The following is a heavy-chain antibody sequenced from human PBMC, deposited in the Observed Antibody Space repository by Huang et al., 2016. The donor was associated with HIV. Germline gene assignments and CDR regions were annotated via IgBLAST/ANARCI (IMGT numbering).Heavy chain of an antibody. V-gene: IGHV3-30*18. CDR1: GFTFSGYG. Sequence: QVHLVESGGGVVQPGRSLRLSCAASGFTFSGYGLQWVRQAPGKGLEWVAGITFDGKNKYYADAVRSRFTVSRDNSQNTVSLQMNTLRAEDTAVYYCAKDNDLYYFDYWGQGTLVTVSS. CDR2: ITFDGKNK. CDR3: AKDNDLYYFDY. J-gene: IGHJ4*02. D-gene: IGHD1-1*01.